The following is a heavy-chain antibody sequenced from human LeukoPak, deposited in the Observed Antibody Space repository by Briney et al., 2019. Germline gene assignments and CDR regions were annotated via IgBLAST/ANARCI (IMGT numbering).Heavy chain of an antibody. CDR1: GFTFSSYG. J-gene: IGHJ4*02. V-gene: IGHV3-30*03. CDR3: ARDLSGVTGYTYGRGIDY. Sequence: GGSLRLSCAASGFTFSSYGMHWVRQAPGKGLEWVAVISYDGSNKYYADSVKGRFTISRDNAKTSLYLQMNSLRAEYTAVYSCARDLSGVTGYTYGRGIDYWGQGTLVTVSS. CDR2: ISYDGSNK. D-gene: IGHD5-18*01.